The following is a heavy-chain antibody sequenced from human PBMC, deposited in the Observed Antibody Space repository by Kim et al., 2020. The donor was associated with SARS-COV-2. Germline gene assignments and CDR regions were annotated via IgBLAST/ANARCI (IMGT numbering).Heavy chain of an antibody. CDR1: GGSFSGYY. J-gene: IGHJ4*02. Sequence: SETLSLTCAVYGGSFSGYYWSWIRQPPGKGLEWIGEINHSGSTNYNPSLKSRVTISVDTSKNQFSLKLSSVTAADTAVYYCARELAAPSNYYFDYWGQGTLVTVSS. D-gene: IGHD6-13*01. V-gene: IGHV4-34*01. CDR2: INHSGST. CDR3: ARELAAPSNYYFDY.